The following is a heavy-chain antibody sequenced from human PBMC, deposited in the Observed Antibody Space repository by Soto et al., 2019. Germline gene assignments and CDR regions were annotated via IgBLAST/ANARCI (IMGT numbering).Heavy chain of an antibody. CDR1: GDSISSDGYH. Sequence: PSETLSLTCTVSGDSISSDGYHWSWIRQSPGKGLEWIGYIYNGGRTFYRPSLESRINMPLDATKNSYSLRLTSVTAADTAVYYCARAPVGMDSINFFDHWGQGILVTVSS. V-gene: IGHV4-30-4*01. J-gene: IGHJ4*02. CDR2: IYNGGRT. CDR3: ARAPVGMDSINFFDH. D-gene: IGHD2-8*01.